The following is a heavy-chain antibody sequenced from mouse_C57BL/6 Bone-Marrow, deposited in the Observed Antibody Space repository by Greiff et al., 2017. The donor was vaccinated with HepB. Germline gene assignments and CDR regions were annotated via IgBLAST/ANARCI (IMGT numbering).Heavy chain of an antibody. D-gene: IGHD2-2*01. V-gene: IGHV14-2*01. J-gene: IGHJ1*03. CDR2: IDPEDGET. CDR1: GFNIKDYY. Sequence: DVHLVESGAELVKPGASVKLSCTASGFNIKDYYMHWVKQRTEQGLEWIGRIDPEDGETKYAPKFQGKATITADTSSNTAYLQLSSLTSEDTAVYYCASSVYYGNDEGWYFDVWGTGTTVTVSS. CDR3: ASSVYYGNDEGWYFDV.